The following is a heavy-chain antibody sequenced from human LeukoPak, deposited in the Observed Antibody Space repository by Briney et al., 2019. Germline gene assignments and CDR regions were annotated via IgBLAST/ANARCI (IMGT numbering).Heavy chain of an antibody. J-gene: IGHJ4*02. Sequence: GGSLRLSCAASGFTFSSYSMNWVRQAPGKGLEWVSYISSSGSTIYYADSLKGRFTISRDNAKNSLYLQMNSLRAEDTAVYYCARVPRYSAYEGNDYWGQGTLVTVSS. CDR3: ARVPRYSAYEGNDY. D-gene: IGHD5-12*01. V-gene: IGHV3-48*04. CDR2: ISSSGSTI. CDR1: GFTFSSYS.